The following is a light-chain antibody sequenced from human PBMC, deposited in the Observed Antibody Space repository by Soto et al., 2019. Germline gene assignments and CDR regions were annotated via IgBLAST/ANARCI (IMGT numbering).Light chain of an antibody. J-gene: IGKJ4*01. Sequence: DIQMTQSPSSVSAFVGDRVAITCRASHDIARWLAWYQQQPGKAPRLLIYAASSLQSGVPTRFSGSGSGTDFTLTITNLQPEDSAVYYCQQVKGFPLTFGGGTKVE. CDR3: QQVKGFPLT. V-gene: IGKV1-12*01. CDR1: HDIARW. CDR2: AAS.